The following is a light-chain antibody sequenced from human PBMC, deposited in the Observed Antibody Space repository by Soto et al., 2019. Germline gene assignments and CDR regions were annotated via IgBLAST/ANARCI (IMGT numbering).Light chain of an antibody. J-gene: IGKJ2*01. CDR3: QQSYSTRLYT. V-gene: IGKV1-39*01. CDR1: QSISNY. Sequence: DIQMTQSPSSLSASVGDRVIITCRASQSISNYLNWYQQKPGNAPKLLIYAASNLQSGVPSRFSGSGSGTDFTLTISSLQPEDFAPYYCQQSYSTRLYTFGQGTKVDIK. CDR2: AAS.